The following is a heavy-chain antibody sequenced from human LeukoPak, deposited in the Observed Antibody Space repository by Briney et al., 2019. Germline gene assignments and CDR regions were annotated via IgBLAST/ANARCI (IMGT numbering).Heavy chain of an antibody. CDR1: GFTFDDYG. J-gene: IGHJ4*02. CDR2: INWNGGST. Sequence: GGSLRLSCAASGFTFDDYGMSWVRQAPGKGLEWVSGINWNGGSTGYADSVKGRFTISRDNAKNSLYLQMNSLRAEDTAVYYCARVDVIFGVVIAFDYWGQGTLVTVSS. D-gene: IGHD3-3*01. V-gene: IGHV3-20*04. CDR3: ARVDVIFGVVIAFDY.